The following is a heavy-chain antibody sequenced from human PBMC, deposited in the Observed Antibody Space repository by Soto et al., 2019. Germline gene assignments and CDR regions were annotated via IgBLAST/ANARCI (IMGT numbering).Heavy chain of an antibody. V-gene: IGHV1-18*01. Sequence: ASVKVSCKTSGYTFNTYGINWVRQAPGRGLELMGWISAYDGKTTYAEKFQGRVTLTTDTSTSTAYMELRSLRSDDTAIYYCARDPHEFWTSYWFDPWGQGTPVTVSS. CDR2: ISAYDGKT. CDR1: GYTFNTYG. J-gene: IGHJ5*02. D-gene: IGHD3-3*01. CDR3: ARDPHEFWTSYWFDP.